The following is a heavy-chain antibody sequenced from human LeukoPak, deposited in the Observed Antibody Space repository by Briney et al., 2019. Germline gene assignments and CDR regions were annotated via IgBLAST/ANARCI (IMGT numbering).Heavy chain of an antibody. CDR3: AKDRRIMSSVYGMDV. CDR1: GFTFSSYA. D-gene: IGHD2-15*01. CDR2: ISGSGGST. J-gene: IGHJ6*02. V-gene: IGHV3-23*01. Sequence: GGSLRLSCAASGFTFSSYAMSWVRQAPGKGLEWVSAISGSGGSTYYADSAKGRFTISRDNSKNTLYLQMNSLRAEDTAVYYCAKDRRIMSSVYGMDVWGQGTTVTVSS.